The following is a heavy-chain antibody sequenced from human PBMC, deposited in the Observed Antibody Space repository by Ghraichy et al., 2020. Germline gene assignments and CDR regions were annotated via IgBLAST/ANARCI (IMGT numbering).Heavy chain of an antibody. V-gene: IGHV3-21*01. D-gene: IGHD3-16*02. J-gene: IGHJ3*02. Sequence: GGSLRLSCAASGFTFSSYSMNWVRQAPGKGLEWVSSISSSSSYIYYADSVKGRFTISRDNAKNSLYLQMNSLRAEDTAVYYCARMPRADYVWGSYRPNDAVDIWGQGTMVTVSS. CDR1: GFTFSSYS. CDR3: ARMPRADYVWGSYRPNDAVDI. CDR2: ISSSSSYI.